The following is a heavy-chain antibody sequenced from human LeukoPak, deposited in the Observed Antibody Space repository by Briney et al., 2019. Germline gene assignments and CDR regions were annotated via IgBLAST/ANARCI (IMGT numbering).Heavy chain of an antibody. CDR1: GYPFTGYY. V-gene: IGHV1-2*02. Sequence: ASVKVSCKASGYPFTGYYMHWVRQAPGQGLEWMGWINPNSGGTNYAQKFQGRVTMTRDTSISTAYMELSRLRSDDTAVYYCARDYTPNNYYYYMDVWGKGTTVTISS. J-gene: IGHJ6*03. CDR2: INPNSGGT. D-gene: IGHD4/OR15-4a*01. CDR3: ARDYTPNNYYYYMDV.